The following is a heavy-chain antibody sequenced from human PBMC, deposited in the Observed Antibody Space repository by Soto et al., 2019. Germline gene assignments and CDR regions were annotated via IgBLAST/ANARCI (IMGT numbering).Heavy chain of an antibody. V-gene: IGHV4-31*03. CDR2: IYYSGST. CDR1: GGSISSGGYY. CDR3: ASSKGGPAPGYFDY. J-gene: IGHJ4*02. D-gene: IGHD3-16*01. Sequence: SETLSLTCTVSGGSISSGGYYWSWIRQHPGKGLEWIGYIYYSGSTYYNPSLKSRVTISVDTSKNQFSLKLSSVTAAYTAVYYCASSKGGPAPGYFDYWGQGTLVTVSS.